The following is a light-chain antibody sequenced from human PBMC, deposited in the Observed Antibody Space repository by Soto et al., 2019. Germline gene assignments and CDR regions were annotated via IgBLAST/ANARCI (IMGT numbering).Light chain of an antibody. CDR2: AAS. CDR1: QSVYSSY. J-gene: IGKJ4*01. CDR3: HQYGSFPFT. Sequence: ENVLTQSPGTLSLYPGERATLSCRASQSVYSSYLAWYQRKPGQAPRLLIYAASNRATGIPDSFSGSGSGTDFTLTISRLEPEDCAVYYCHQYGSFPFTFGGGTNVEIK. V-gene: IGKV3-20*01.